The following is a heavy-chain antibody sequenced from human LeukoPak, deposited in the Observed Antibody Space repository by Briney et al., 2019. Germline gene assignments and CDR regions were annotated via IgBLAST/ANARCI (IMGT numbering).Heavy chain of an antibody. V-gene: IGHV5-51*03. CDR3: ASPPTRECSSISCPLSY. CDR2: IYPGDSDT. Sequence: PGESLKISCKVSGYSFTTYWIAWVRQMPGKGLEWMGLIYPGDSDTRYSPSFQGQVTISVDKSVSAAYLQWSSLKASDTAMYYCASPPTRECSSISCPLSYWGQGTLVTVSS. D-gene: IGHD2-2*01. J-gene: IGHJ4*02. CDR1: GYSFTTYW.